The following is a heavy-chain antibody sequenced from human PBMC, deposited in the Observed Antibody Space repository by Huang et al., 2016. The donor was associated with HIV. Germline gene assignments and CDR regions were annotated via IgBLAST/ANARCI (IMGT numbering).Heavy chain of an antibody. Sequence: QVQLVQSGAEVKKPGASVKVSCKASGFNFNNYDFNWVRQASGQGLEWMGWMNPKICNTGYAQKFQGRVTITRNTSITTAYMELRSLRSEDTAVYYCARARGFLYDSTGYYSRYYFDSWGQGTLVTISS. CDR2: MNPKICNT. D-gene: IGHD3-22*01. V-gene: IGHV1-8*03. CDR1: GFNFNNYD. CDR3: ARARGFLYDSTGYYSRYYFDS. J-gene: IGHJ4*02.